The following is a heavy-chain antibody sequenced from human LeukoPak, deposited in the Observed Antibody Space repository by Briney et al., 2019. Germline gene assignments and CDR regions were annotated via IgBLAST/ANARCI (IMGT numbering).Heavy chain of an antibody. J-gene: IGHJ4*02. CDR1: GFTFSSYG. D-gene: IGHD6-19*01. CDR2: IWYDGSNK. V-gene: IGHV3-33*01. Sequence: GRSLRLSCAASGFTFSSYGMHWVRQAPGKGLEWVAVIWYDGSNKYYADSVKGRFTISRDNSKNTLYLQLNSLRAEDTAVYYCGIEISGSPDYWGQGTLVTVSS. CDR3: GIEISGSPDY.